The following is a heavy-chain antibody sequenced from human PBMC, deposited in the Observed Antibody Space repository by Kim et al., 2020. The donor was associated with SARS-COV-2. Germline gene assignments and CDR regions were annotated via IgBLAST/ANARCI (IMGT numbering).Heavy chain of an antibody. CDR3: ACHGTGGRVSYGMDV. J-gene: IGHJ6*02. CDR1: GYSFTSYW. D-gene: IGHD6-13*01. CDR2: IYPGDSDT. Sequence: GESLKISCKGSGYSFTSYWIGWVRQMPGKGLEWMGIIYPGDSDTRYRPSFQGQVTISADKSISTAYLQWSSLKASDRAMYDCACHGTGGRVSYGMDVWGQGTMVTVSS. V-gene: IGHV5-51*01.